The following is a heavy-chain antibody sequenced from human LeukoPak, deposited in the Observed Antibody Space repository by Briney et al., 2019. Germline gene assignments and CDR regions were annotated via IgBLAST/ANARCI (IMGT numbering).Heavy chain of an antibody. CDR2: INHSGST. CDR1: GGSFSGYY. Sequence: PSETLSLTCAVYGGSFSGYYWSWIRQPPGQGLEWIGEINHSGSTNYNPSLKSRVTISVGTSKNQFSLKLSSVTAADTAVYYCAREGGSSWYSRDFYYIDVWGKGTTVTVSS. D-gene: IGHD6-13*01. CDR3: AREGGSSWYSRDFYYIDV. V-gene: IGHV4-34*01. J-gene: IGHJ6*03.